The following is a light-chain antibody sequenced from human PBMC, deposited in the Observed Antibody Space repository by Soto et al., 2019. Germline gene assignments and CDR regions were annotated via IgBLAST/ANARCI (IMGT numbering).Light chain of an antibody. CDR3: QQYNNWPLT. Sequence: DFQLTQSPSFLSAPIGAGVTITCRARQGISSYLAWYQQKPGKPPKLLIYGASTLQSGVPSRFSGSGSGTDFTLTISSLEPEDFAVYYCQQYNNWPLTCGQGTRLEIK. CDR1: QGISSY. V-gene: IGKV1-9*01. J-gene: IGKJ5*01. CDR2: GAS.